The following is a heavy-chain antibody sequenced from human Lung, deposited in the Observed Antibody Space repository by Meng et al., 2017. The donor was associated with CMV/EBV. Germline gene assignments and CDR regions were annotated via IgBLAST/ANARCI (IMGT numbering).Heavy chain of an antibody. CDR2: ISSSSSYI. CDR1: GFTFSSYS. CDR3: ARDAFYYYYYYGMDV. V-gene: IGHV3-21*01. D-gene: IGHD3-16*01. J-gene: IGHJ6*02. Sequence: GESXKISXAASGFTFSSYSMNWVRQAPGKGLEWVSSISSSSSYIYYADSVKGRFTISRDNAKNSLYLQMNSLRAEDTAVYYCARDAFYYYYYYGMDVWGQGXAVTVS.